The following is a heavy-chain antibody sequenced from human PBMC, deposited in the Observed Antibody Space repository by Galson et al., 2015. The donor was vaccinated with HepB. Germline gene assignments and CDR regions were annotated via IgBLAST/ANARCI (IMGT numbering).Heavy chain of an antibody. J-gene: IGHJ6*03. CDR2: INPNSGGT. CDR3: ARGGPMVQGVRGYYYMDV. CDR1: GGTFSSYA. V-gene: IGHV1-2*06. D-gene: IGHD3-10*01. Sequence: SVKVSCKASGGTFSSYAISWVRQAPGQGLEWMGRINPNSGGTNYAQKFQGRVTMTRDTSISTAYMELSRLRSDDTAVYYCARGGPMVQGVRGYYYMDVWGKGAMVTVSS.